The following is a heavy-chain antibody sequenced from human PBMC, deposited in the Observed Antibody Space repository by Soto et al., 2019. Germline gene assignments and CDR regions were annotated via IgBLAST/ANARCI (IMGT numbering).Heavy chain of an antibody. CDR2: IYYSGST. Sequence: SETLSLTCTVPGGSISSYYWSWIRQPPGKGLEWIGYIYYSGSTNYNPSLKSRVTLSVDTSKNQFSLKLSSVTAADTAVYYCARVHWVMREMWFDPWGQGTLVTVSS. D-gene: IGHD3-16*01. CDR3: ARVHWVMREMWFDP. V-gene: IGHV4-59*01. CDR1: GGSISSYY. J-gene: IGHJ5*02.